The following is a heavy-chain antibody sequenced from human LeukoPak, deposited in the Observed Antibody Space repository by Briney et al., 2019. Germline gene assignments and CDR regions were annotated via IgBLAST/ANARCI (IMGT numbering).Heavy chain of an antibody. CDR1: GGSISSYY. D-gene: IGHD2-2*01. J-gene: IGHJ6*02. CDR3: ARGRGYCSSTSFCYYYGMDV. V-gene: IGHV4-4*07. Sequence: SETLSLACTVSGGSISSYYWSWIRQPAGKGLEWIGRIYTSGSTNYNPSLKSRVTMSVDTSKNQFSLKLSSVTAADTAVYYCARGRGYCSSTSFCYYYGMDVWGQGTTVTVSS. CDR2: IYTSGST.